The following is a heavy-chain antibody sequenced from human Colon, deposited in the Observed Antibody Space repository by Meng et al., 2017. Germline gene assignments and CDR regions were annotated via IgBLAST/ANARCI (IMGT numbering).Heavy chain of an antibody. CDR3: AGGPWELDY. J-gene: IGHJ4*02. Sequence: QVQLTEACPGLVRPSETLSLTCTVSCGSVSSGSHYWSWIRQPPGKGLEWIGYIDYSRSINYYPSLKSRVTMSVDTSKNQFSLNLSSVTAADTAVYYCAGGPWELDYWGQGTLVTVSS. CDR1: CGSVSSGSHY. V-gene: IGHV4-61*01. D-gene: IGHD1-26*01. CDR2: IDYSRSI.